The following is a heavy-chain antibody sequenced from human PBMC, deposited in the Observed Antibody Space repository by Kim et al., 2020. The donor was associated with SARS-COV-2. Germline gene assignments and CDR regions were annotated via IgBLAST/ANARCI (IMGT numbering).Heavy chain of an antibody. D-gene: IGHD3-22*01. Sequence: GGSLRLSCAASGFTFDDYAMHWVRQVPGKGPEWVAGISWDNDDIAYADSVKGRFTVSRDNAKNSLYLQMNSLRAEDTAFYYCAKDRVETFYFDDSGFDHWSQRTLVTVSS. CDR3: AKDRVETFYFDDSGFDH. CDR2: ISWDNDDI. CDR1: GFTFDDYA. V-gene: IGHV3-9*01. J-gene: IGHJ4*02.